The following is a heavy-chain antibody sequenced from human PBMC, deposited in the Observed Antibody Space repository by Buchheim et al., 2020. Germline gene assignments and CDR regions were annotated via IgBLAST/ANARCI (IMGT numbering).Heavy chain of an antibody. CDR1: GGSISSGNYY. J-gene: IGHJ4*02. CDR3: TRDRSGYDLFDY. V-gene: IGHV4-30-4*01. CDR2: IFYSGST. Sequence: QVQLQESGPGLVKPSETLALTCTVSGGSISSGNYYWSWIRQPPGKGLVWIVYIFYSGSTYYNPSLMGRVTLSIDTSNNNFSLKLTSVTAADTAVYYCTRDRSGYDLFDYWGQGIL. D-gene: IGHD5-12*01.